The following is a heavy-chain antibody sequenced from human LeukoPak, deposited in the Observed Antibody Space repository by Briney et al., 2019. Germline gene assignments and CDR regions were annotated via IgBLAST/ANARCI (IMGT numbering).Heavy chain of an antibody. Sequence: ASVKVSCKASGYTFTSYDINWVRQATGQGLEWMGWMNPNSGNTGYAQKFQGRVTMTRNTSISTAYMELSSLRSEDTAVYYCARAYSSSWYGSLIIGYYYYGMDVWGQGTTVTVSS. V-gene: IGHV1-8*01. CDR2: MNPNSGNT. J-gene: IGHJ6*02. CDR3: ARAYSSSWYGSLIIGYYYYGMDV. CDR1: GYTFTSYD. D-gene: IGHD6-13*01.